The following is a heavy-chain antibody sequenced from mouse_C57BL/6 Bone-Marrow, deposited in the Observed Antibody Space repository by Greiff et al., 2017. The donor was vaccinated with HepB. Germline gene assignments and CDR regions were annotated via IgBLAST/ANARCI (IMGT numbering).Heavy chain of an antibody. V-gene: IGHV1-50*01. CDR1: GYTFTSYW. CDR3: ARGSSGYPY. J-gene: IGHJ3*01. CDR2: IDPSDSYT. Sequence: VKLQQPGAELVKPGASVKLSCKASGYTFTSYWMQWVKQRPGQGLEWIGEIDPSDSYTNYNQKFKGKATLTVDTSSSTAYMQLSSLTSEDSAVYYCARGSSGYPYWGQGTLVTVSA. D-gene: IGHD3-2*02.